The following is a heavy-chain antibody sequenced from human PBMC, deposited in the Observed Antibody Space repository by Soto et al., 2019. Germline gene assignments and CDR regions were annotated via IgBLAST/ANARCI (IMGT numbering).Heavy chain of an antibody. J-gene: IGHJ4*02. Sequence: GGSLRLSCAASGFTFSSYWMSWVRQAPGKGLEWVANIKQDGSEKYYVDSVKGRFTISRDNAKNSLYLQMNSLRAEDTAVYYCARERYSYGYLEDYWGQGTLVTVSS. CDR3: ARERYSYGYLEDY. V-gene: IGHV3-7*01. CDR1: GFTFSSYW. CDR2: IKQDGSEK. D-gene: IGHD5-18*01.